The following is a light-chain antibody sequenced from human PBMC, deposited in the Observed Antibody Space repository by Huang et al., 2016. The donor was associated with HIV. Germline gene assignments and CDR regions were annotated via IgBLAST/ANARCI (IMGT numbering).Light chain of an antibody. CDR3: LQTYSTPPLT. CDR2: GAS. Sequence: DIQMTQSPSSLPASVGDRVTITCRASQAIGTYLNWSQHKPGKAPKLLLYGASNLRGGVPARFSGSGSGTHFTLTISSLLSEDFATYYCLQTYSTPPLTFGGGTRVEIK. CDR1: QAIGTY. J-gene: IGKJ4*01. V-gene: IGKV1-39*01.